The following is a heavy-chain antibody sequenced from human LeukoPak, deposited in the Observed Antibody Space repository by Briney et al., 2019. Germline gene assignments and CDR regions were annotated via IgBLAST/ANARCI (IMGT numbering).Heavy chain of an antibody. J-gene: IGHJ3*02. CDR2: ISYDGSNK. CDR1: GLTFSSYG. D-gene: IGHD6-13*01. CDR3: AKDGGSSWFNDAFDI. V-gene: IGHV3-30*18. Sequence: GRSLRLSCAASGLTFSSYGMHWVRQAPGKGLEWVAVISYDGSNKYYADSVKGRFTISRDNSKNTLYLQMNSLRAEDTAVYYCAKDGGSSWFNDAFDIWGQGTMVTVSS.